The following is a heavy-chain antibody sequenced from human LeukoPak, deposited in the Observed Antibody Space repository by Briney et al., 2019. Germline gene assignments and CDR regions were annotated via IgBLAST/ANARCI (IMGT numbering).Heavy chain of an antibody. D-gene: IGHD3-22*01. V-gene: IGHV4-59*08. Sequence: SPSETLSLTGTVSGGSISSYYWSWIRRPPGKGRGWIGYIYYSGSTNYNPSLKSRVTISVDTSKNQFSLKLSSVTAADTAVYYCARRAPGYYDRLPGFDYWGQGTLVTVSS. CDR1: GGSISSYY. CDR3: ARRAPGYYDRLPGFDY. J-gene: IGHJ4*02. CDR2: IYYSGST.